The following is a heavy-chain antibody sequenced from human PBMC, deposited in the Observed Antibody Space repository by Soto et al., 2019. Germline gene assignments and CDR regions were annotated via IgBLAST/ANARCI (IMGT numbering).Heavy chain of an antibody. J-gene: IGHJ6*01. CDR1: GFTLSDHY. CDR3: SGSVVASGGGVYCLDV. CDR2: SRNKANSYST. Sequence: PGGSLRLSCAASGFTLSDHYMDWVRQAPGKGLEWVGRSRNKANSYSTDYAASVKGRFIISRDNSKNSLFLQMDSLKTEDTAVYHCSGSVVASGGGVYCLDVRGQGTTVTVSS. D-gene: IGHD2-2*01. V-gene: IGHV3-72*01.